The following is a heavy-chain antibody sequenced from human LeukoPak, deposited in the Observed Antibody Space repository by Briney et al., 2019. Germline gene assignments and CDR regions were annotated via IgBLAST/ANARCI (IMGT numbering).Heavy chain of an antibody. CDR3: ARVEHYSFDY. V-gene: IGHV4-31*03. J-gene: IGHJ4*02. CDR2: IYYSGST. D-gene: IGHD2-15*01. CDR1: GGSISSGGYY. Sequence: SETLSLTCTVSGGSISSGGYYWSWIRQHPGKGLEWIEYIYYSGSTYYNPSLKSRVTISVDTSKNQFSLKLSSVTAADTAVYYSARVEHYSFDYWGQGTLVTVSS.